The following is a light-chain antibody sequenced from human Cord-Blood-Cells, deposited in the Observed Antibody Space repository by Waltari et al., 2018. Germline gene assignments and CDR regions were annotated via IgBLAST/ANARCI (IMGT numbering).Light chain of an antibody. CDR2: YKSDSDK. V-gene: IGLV5-45*02. CDR3: MIWHSSAWV. CDR1: SGINVGTYR. J-gene: IGLJ3*02. Sequence: QAVLTQPSSLSASPGASASLTCTLRSGINVGTYRIYWYQQKPGSPPQYHLRYKSDSDKQQGSGVPSRFSGSKYASANAGILLISGLQSEDEADYYCMIWHSSAWVFGGGTKLTVL.